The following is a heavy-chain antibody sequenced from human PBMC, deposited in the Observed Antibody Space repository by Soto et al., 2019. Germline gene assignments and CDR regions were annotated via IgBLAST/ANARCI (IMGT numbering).Heavy chain of an antibody. J-gene: IGHJ6*03. CDR2: IWYDGSNK. Sequence: QVQLVESGGGVVQPGRSLRLSCAASGCTFSSYGMHWVRQAPGKGLEWVAVIWYDGSNKYYADSVKGRFTISRDNSKNTLYLQMNSLRAEDTAVYYCARDTVPFYYYYYYMDVWGKGTTVTVSS. CDR1: GCTFSSYG. CDR3: ARDTVPFYYYYYYMDV. D-gene: IGHD4-17*01. V-gene: IGHV3-33*01.